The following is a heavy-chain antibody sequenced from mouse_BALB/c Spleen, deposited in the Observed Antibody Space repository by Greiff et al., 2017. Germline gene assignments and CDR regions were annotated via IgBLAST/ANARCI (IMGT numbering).Heavy chain of an antibody. D-gene: IGHD1-2*01. V-gene: IGHV5-9*03. Sequence: DVKLVESGGGLVKPGGSLKLSCAASGFTFSSYTMSWVRQTPEKRLEWVATISSGGGNTYYPDSVKGRFTISRDNAKNNLYLQMSSLRSEDTALYYCARRGVYGYPFAYWGQGTLVTVSA. CDR2: ISSGGGNT. J-gene: IGHJ3*01. CDR3: ARRGVYGYPFAY. CDR1: GFTFSSYT.